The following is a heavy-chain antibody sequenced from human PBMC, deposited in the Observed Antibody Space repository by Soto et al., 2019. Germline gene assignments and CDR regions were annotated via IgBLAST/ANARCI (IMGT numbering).Heavy chain of an antibody. V-gene: IGHV1-8*01. Sequence: ASVKVSCKASGYTFTSYDINWVRQATGQGLEWMGWMNPNSGNTGYAQKFQGRVTMTRNTSISTAYMELSSLRSEDTAVYYCATDRSIGYCSGGSCYRWFDPWGKGNRITVSA. J-gene: IGHJ5*02. CDR3: ATDRSIGYCSGGSCYRWFDP. CDR1: GYTFTSYD. D-gene: IGHD2-15*01. CDR2: MNPNSGNT.